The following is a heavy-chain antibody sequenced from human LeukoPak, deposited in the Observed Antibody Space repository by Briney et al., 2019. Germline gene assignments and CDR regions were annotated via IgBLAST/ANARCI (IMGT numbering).Heavy chain of an antibody. V-gene: IGHV4-59*01. Sequence: SETLSLTCTVSGGSISSYYWSWIRQPPGKGLEWIGYIYHSWSTNYNPSLKSRVTISVATSKNQFSLKLSPVTAAATAVYYCSRDGAGSSWYYLDCWRGGTLVSVCS. CDR3: SRDGAGSSWYYLDC. CDR1: GGSISSYY. D-gene: IGHD6-13*01. J-gene: IGHJ4*02. CDR2: IYHSWST.